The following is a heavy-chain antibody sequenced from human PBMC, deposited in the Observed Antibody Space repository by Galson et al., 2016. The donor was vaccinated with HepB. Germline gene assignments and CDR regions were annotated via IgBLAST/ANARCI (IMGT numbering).Heavy chain of an antibody. J-gene: IGHJ4*02. D-gene: IGHD3-9*01. Sequence: SLRLSCAASGFTFITYSMNWVRQAPGKGLEWVSSISGTGTYIYYAESVKGRFTISRDNAKNLLYLQMNSLRAEDTAVYYCARGRNYDILTGYLSWGQGTLVTVSS. CDR2: ISGTGTYI. CDR1: GFTFITYS. CDR3: ARGRNYDILTGYLS. V-gene: IGHV3-21*06.